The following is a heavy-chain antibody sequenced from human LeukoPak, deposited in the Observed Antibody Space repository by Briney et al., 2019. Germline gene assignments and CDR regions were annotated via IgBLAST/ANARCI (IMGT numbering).Heavy chain of an antibody. CDR1: GFTFNTYA. V-gene: IGHV3-23*01. Sequence: GGSLRLSCAASGFTFNTYAMSWVRQAPGKGLEWVSSISNSGGGTYYADSVKGRFTISRDNSKNTLYLQMNSLRAEDTAVYYCAKDHETDYYDSSGYHDYWGQGTLVTVSS. CDR3: AKDHETDYYDSSGYHDY. CDR2: ISNSGGGT. D-gene: IGHD3-22*01. J-gene: IGHJ4*02.